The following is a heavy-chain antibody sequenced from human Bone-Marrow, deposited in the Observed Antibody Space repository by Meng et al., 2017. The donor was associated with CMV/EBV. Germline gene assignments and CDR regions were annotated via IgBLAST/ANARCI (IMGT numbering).Heavy chain of an antibody. CDR3: AKKYSSSSGYFDY. CDR2: ISYDGSNK. Sequence: GGSLRLSCAASGFTFSSYAMHWVRQAPGKGLEWVAVISYDGSNKYYADSVKGRFTISRDNSKNTLYLQMNSLRAEDTAVYYCAKKYSSSSGYFDYWGQGTLVTVSS. D-gene: IGHD6-6*01. CDR1: GFTFSSYA. V-gene: IGHV3-30*04. J-gene: IGHJ4*02.